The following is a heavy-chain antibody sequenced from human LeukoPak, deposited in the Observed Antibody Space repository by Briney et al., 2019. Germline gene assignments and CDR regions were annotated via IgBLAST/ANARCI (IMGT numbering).Heavy chain of an antibody. Sequence: GGSLRLSCAASGFTFSSYGMHWVRQAPGKGLEWVAVIWYDGSNKYYADSVKGRFTISRDNPKNTLYLQMNSLRAEDTAVYYCAREGDGYTFDYWGQGTLVTVSS. J-gene: IGHJ4*02. D-gene: IGHD5-24*01. CDR3: AREGDGYTFDY. CDR1: GFTFSSYG. CDR2: IWYDGSNK. V-gene: IGHV3-33*01.